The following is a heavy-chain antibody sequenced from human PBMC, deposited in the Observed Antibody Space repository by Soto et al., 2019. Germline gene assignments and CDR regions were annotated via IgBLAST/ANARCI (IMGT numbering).Heavy chain of an antibody. CDR1: GFTFNSYA. D-gene: IGHD4-4*01. CDR3: ARDKGSSTVVSGISQEGYFDS. CDR2: LSGGSSAI. V-gene: IGHV3-48*01. Sequence: GGSLRLSCAASGFTFNSYAMNWVRQAPGKGLEWVSYLSGGSSAIYYTDSVRGRFTISRDNSKNTVYLQMNSLRAEDTAVYYCARDKGSSTVVSGISQEGYFDSWGQGTLVTVSS. J-gene: IGHJ4*02.